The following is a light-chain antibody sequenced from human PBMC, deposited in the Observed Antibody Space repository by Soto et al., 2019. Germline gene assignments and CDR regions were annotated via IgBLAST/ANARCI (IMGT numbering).Light chain of an antibody. CDR2: GAS. CDR1: QSVSNNY. V-gene: IGKV3-20*01. J-gene: IGKJ1*01. Sequence: EIVLTHSPCTLSLSPLERATLSCRASQSVSNNYLAWYQQKPGQAPRLLIYGASNRAAGIPDRFSGSGSVTDFTLTISRLEPEDFAVYYCQQYGSSGTFGQGTKVDIK. CDR3: QQYGSSGT.